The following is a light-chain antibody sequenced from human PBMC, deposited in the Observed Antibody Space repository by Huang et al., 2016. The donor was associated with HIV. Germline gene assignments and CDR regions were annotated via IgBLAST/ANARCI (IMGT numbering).Light chain of an antibody. CDR2: GAS. J-gene: IGKJ4*01. CDR1: QSVRAY. Sequence: EIVLTQSPATLSWSPGERAPLSCRASQSVRAYLAWYQQKPGQAPRLLIYGASNRATGIPARFSGRGSGTDFTLTISSLEPEDFAVYYCQQRSDWPLTFGGGTKVEIK. CDR3: QQRSDWPLT. V-gene: IGKV3-11*01.